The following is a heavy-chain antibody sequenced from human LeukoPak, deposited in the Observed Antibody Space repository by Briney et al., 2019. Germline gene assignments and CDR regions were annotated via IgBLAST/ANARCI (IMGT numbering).Heavy chain of an antibody. CDR3: ARRSGYSYGANDY. CDR1: GGSVSSGSYY. J-gene: IGHJ4*02. D-gene: IGHD5-18*01. V-gene: IGHV4-61*01. Sequence: PSETLSLTCTVSGGSVSSGSYYWSWIRQPPGKGLEWIGYIYYSGSTNYNPSLKSRVTISVDTSKNQFSLKLSSVTAADTAMYYCARRSGYSYGANDYWGQGTLVTVSS. CDR2: IYYSGST.